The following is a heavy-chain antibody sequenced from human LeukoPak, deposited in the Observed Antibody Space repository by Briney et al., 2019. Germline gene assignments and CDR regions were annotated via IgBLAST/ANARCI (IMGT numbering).Heavy chain of an antibody. V-gene: IGHV3-74*01. Sequence: GGSLRLSCAATGFTFSNYWMHWVRQAPGKGLVWVSRITSDGSSTIYADSVKGRFTISRDNAKNTLSLQMNSLRGEDTAVYYCARVTRDRAFDIWGQGTMVTVSP. CDR1: GFTFSNYW. D-gene: IGHD2-21*02. CDR3: ARVTRDRAFDI. CDR2: ITSDGSST. J-gene: IGHJ3*02.